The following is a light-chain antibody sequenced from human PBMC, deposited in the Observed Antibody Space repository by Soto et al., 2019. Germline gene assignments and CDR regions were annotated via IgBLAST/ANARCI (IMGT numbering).Light chain of an antibody. V-gene: IGKV1-13*02. J-gene: IGKJ5*01. CDR1: QGISSA. CDR3: QQLNSDPVT. CDR2: DAS. Sequence: AIQLTQSPSSLSASVGDRVTITCRASQGISSALDWYQQKPGKAPKLLLYDASSLESGVPSRFSGSGSGTDFTLTISSQQPDDLATYYCQQLNSDPVTFGPGTRLEIK.